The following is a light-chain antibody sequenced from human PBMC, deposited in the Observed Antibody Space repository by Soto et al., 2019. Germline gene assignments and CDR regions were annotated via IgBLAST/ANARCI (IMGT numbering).Light chain of an antibody. J-gene: IGLJ2*01. Sequence: QPVLTQPPSVSGAPGQRVTISCTGNSSKIGAGFDVHWYQQLPGTAPKLLIYDNSNRPSGVPDRFSGSKSGTSASLAITGLQAEDGTDYYCQSYDSRLSAVVFGGGTKLTVL. V-gene: IGLV1-40*01. CDR2: DNS. CDR1: SSKIGAGFD. CDR3: QSYDSRLSAVV.